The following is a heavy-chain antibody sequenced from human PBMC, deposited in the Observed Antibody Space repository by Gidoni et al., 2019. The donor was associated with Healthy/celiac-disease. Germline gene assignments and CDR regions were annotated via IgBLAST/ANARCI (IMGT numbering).Heavy chain of an antibody. J-gene: IGHJ4*02. V-gene: IGHV3-23*01. D-gene: IGHD3-22*01. CDR1: GLTFSIFA. CDR3: AKNVYYYDSSGYRSLYYFDY. CDR2: ISGSGGST. Sequence: EVQLLESGGGLVQPGGSLRLSCAASGLTFSIFAMSWVRQAPGKGLEWVSAISGSGGSTYYADSVKGRFTISRDNSKNTLYLQMNSLRAEDTAVYYCAKNVYYYDSSGYRSLYYFDYWGQGTLVTVSS.